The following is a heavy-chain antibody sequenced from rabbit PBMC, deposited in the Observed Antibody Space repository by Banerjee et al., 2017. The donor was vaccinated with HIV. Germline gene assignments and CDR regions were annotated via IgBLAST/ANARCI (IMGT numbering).Heavy chain of an antibody. J-gene: IGHJ6*01. Sequence: QEQLEESGGDLVKPEGSLTLTCTASGFSFSSNYYMCWVRQAPGKGLEWIGTINTGSSGNTYYASWVNGRFTISSTSSSTVTLQMTSLTAADTATYFCARDGAGYAGYGYAHLWGPGTLVTVS. D-gene: IGHD6-1*01. CDR1: GFSFSSNYY. CDR2: INTGSSGNT. V-gene: IGHV1S45*01. CDR3: ARDGAGYAGYGYAHL.